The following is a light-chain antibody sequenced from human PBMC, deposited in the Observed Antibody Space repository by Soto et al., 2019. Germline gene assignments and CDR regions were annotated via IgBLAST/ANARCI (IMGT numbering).Light chain of an antibody. CDR3: QQFNNYPLT. J-gene: IGKJ4*01. V-gene: IGKV1-39*01. Sequence: QMTQSPSSLSASVGDRVTITRRASQSISNYLNSYQQKPGKAPKVLIYAASCLQPGVPSRFSGSGSGTDFTLTISSLQPEDFATYYCQQFNNYPLTFGGGTKVDIK. CDR2: AAS. CDR1: QSISNY.